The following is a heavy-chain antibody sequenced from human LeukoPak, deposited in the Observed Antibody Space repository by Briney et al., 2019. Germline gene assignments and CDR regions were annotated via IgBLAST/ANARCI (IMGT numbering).Heavy chain of an antibody. CDR3: AKGARYYDFWTGPPHYYYGMDV. Sequence: GASLSLSCAASGFTFSSYAMSWVRQAPGKGLEWVSAIIGSGGSTYYADSVKGRFTISRDNSKNTLYLQMNSLRAEDTAVYYCAKGARYYDFWTGPPHYYYGMDVWGQGTTVTVSS. D-gene: IGHD3-3*01. J-gene: IGHJ6*02. V-gene: IGHV3-23*01. CDR1: GFTFSSYA. CDR2: IIGSGGST.